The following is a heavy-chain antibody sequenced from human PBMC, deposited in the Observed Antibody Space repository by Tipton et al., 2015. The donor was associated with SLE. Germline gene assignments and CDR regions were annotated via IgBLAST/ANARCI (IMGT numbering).Heavy chain of an antibody. CDR1: GFTFSSYW. V-gene: IGHV3-7*01. D-gene: IGHD3-22*01. CDR2: IKQDGSEK. Sequence: SLRLSCAASGFTFSSYWMSWVRQAPGKGLEWVANIKQDGSEKYYVDSVKGRFTISRDNAKNSRYLQMNSLRAEDTAVYYCARDHDYYDSSGYYYYHYFDYWGQGTLVTVSS. J-gene: IGHJ4*02. CDR3: ARDHDYYDSSGYYYYHYFDY.